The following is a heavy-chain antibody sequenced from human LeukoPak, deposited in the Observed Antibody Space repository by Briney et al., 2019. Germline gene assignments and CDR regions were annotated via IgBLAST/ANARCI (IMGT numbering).Heavy chain of an antibody. Sequence: GGSLRLSCAASGFTFSSYGMHWARQAPGKGLEWVAVISYDGSNKYYADSVKGRFTISRDNSKNTLYLQMNSLRAEDTAVYYCAKGTYYDFWSGYYEGSQGVFDYWGQGTLVTVSS. CDR1: GFTFSSYG. CDR3: AKGTYYDFWSGYYEGSQGVFDY. CDR2: ISYDGSNK. V-gene: IGHV3-30*18. D-gene: IGHD3-3*01. J-gene: IGHJ4*02.